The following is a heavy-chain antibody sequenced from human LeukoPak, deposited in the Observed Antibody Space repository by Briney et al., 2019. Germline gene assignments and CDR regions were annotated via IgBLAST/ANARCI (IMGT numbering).Heavy chain of an antibody. CDR1: GYTFTSYY. Sequence: ASVKVSCKASGYTFTSYYMHWVRLAPGQGLEWMGIINPSGGSTSYAQKFQGRVTMTRDTSTSTVYMELSSLRSEDTAVYYCAPYDYLHDAFDIWGQGTMVTVSS. CDR2: INPSGGST. V-gene: IGHV1-46*01. D-gene: IGHD2/OR15-2a*01. J-gene: IGHJ3*02. CDR3: APYDYLHDAFDI.